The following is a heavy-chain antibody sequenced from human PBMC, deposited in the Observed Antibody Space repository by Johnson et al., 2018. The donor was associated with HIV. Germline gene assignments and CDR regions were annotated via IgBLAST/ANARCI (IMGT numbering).Heavy chain of an antibody. CDR3: ARAYNCPI. D-gene: IGHD1-1*01. Sequence: QMLLVESGGGVVQPGRSLRLSCAASGLTFSSYGMHWVRQAPGQGLERLAVIWYDGSNEYYADSVKGRFTISRDNFKNTLFLQMNSLRVEDTAVYYCARAYNCPIWGQGTMLTVSS. CDR1: GLTFSSYG. CDR2: IWYDGSNE. J-gene: IGHJ3*02. V-gene: IGHV3-30*19.